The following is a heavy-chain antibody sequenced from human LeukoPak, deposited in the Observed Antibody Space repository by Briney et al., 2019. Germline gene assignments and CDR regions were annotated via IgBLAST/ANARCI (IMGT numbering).Heavy chain of an antibody. J-gene: IGHJ4*02. CDR1: GGSISSSSYY. CDR3: ARGLASGYPPIPFDY. D-gene: IGHD3-3*01. V-gene: IGHV4-39*07. Sequence: SETLSLTCTVSGGSISSSSYYWTWIRQPPGKGLEWIGGIIDTGSTKYNSSLKSRVTISVDTSKNEFSLNLTSVTAADTAIYYCARGLASGYPPIPFDYWGQGTLVTVSS. CDR2: IIDTGST.